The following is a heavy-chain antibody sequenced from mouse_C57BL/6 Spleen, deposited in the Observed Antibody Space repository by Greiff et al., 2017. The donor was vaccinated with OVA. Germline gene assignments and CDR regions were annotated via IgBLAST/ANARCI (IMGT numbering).Heavy chain of an antibody. CDR1: GYAFSSSW. CDR2: IYPGDGDT. CDR3: ARSPLPAMDY. V-gene: IGHV1-82*01. J-gene: IGHJ4*01. D-gene: IGHD1-2*01. Sequence: VQLQESGPELVKPGASVKISCKASGYAFSSSWMNWVKQRPGKGLEWIGRIYPGDGDTNYNGKFKGKATLTADKSSSTAYMQLSSLTSEDSAVYFCARSPLPAMDYWGQGTSVTVSS.